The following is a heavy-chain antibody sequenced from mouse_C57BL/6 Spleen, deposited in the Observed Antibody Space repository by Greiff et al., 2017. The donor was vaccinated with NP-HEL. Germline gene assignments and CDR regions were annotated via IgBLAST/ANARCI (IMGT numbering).Heavy chain of an antibody. CDR2: INPSSGYT. Sequence: VKLQESGAELAKPGASVKLSCKASGYTFTSYWMHWVKQRPGQGLEWIGYINPSSGYTKYNQKFKDKATLTADKSSSTAYMQLSSRTYEDSAVSYCAAVYDGTYFDYWGQGTTLTVSS. J-gene: IGHJ2*01. D-gene: IGHD2-3*01. CDR3: AAVYDGTYFDY. V-gene: IGHV1-7*01. CDR1: GYTFTSYW.